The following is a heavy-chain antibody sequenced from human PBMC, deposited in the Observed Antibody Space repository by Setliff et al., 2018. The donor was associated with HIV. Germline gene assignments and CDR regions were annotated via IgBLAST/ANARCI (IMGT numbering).Heavy chain of an antibody. CDR2: IYSGGST. V-gene: IGHV3-66*02. CDR3: ARDQWGYSYGYYYYYYMDV. J-gene: IGHJ6*03. D-gene: IGHD5-18*01. Sequence: GESLKISCKGSGYSFTSYWIGWVRQAPGKGLEWVSVIYSGGSTYYADFVKGRFTISRDNSKNTLYLQMNSLRAEDTAVYYCARDQWGYSYGYYYYYYMDVWGKGTTVTVSS. CDR1: GYSFTSYW.